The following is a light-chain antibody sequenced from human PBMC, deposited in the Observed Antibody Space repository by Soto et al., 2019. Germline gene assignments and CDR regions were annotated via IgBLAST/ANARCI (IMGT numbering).Light chain of an antibody. CDR3: QQYTNWPPYT. Sequence: EIVMTQSPATLSVSTGERATLSCRASQSVSTNLAWYQQKPGQSPRLLIYGASTRATGIPARFSGSGSETEFTLTISSLQSEDFAVYYCQQYTNWPPYTFGQGTNLEIK. CDR1: QSVSTN. CDR2: GAS. V-gene: IGKV3-15*01. J-gene: IGKJ2*01.